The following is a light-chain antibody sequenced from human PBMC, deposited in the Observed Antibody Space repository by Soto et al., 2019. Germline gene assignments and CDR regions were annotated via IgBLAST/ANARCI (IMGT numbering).Light chain of an antibody. Sequence: QSVRTQPASVSGSPGQSITISCTGTSSDVGGYNYVSWYQQHPGKAPKLMIYEVRNRPSGVSNRFSGSKSGNTASLTISGLQAEDEADYYCSSYTSSSTPYVFGTGTKVTVL. CDR3: SSYTSSSTPYV. V-gene: IGLV2-14*01. CDR2: EVR. CDR1: SSDVGGYNY. J-gene: IGLJ1*01.